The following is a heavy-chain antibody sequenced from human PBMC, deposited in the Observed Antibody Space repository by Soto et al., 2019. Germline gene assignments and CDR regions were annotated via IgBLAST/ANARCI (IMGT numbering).Heavy chain of an antibody. V-gene: IGHV1-18*04. CDR3: ARSGDFWSGTKSLDAFDI. D-gene: IGHD3-3*01. CDR1: CYTFTSYG. Sequence: ASVKVSCKASCYTFTSYGISCVRQAPGQGLEWMGWISAYNGNTNYAQKLQGRVTMTTDTSTSTAYMELRSLRSDDTAVYYCARSGDFWSGTKSLDAFDIWGQGTMVTVSS. CDR2: ISAYNGNT. J-gene: IGHJ3*02.